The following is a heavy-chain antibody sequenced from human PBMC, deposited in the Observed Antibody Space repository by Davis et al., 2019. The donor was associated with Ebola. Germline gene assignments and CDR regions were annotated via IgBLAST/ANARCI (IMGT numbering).Heavy chain of an antibody. CDR3: TLTVTSFDY. Sequence: GVLKISCAASGFTFSGSAMHWVRQASGKGLEWVGRIRSKANGYATAYAASVKGRFTISRDDSKNTAYLQMNSLKTEDTAVYYCTLTVTSFDYWGQGTLVTVSS. CDR1: GFTFSGSA. CDR2: IRSKANGYAT. D-gene: IGHD4-17*01. J-gene: IGHJ4*02. V-gene: IGHV3-73*01.